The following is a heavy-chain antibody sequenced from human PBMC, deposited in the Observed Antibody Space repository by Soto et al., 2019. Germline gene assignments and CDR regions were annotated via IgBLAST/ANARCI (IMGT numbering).Heavy chain of an antibody. V-gene: IGHV3-33*01. Sequence: QVQLVESGGGVVQPGRSLRLSCAASGFIFSSYGMHWVRQAPGKGLEWVAVIWFDGSNEYYADPVKGRFTISRDNSKNTLHLQMNSLRADDTAVYYCARAMAATTPFDYWGQGTVVTVSS. CDR3: ARAMAATTPFDY. CDR2: IWFDGSNE. CDR1: GFIFSSYG. D-gene: IGHD1-26*01. J-gene: IGHJ4*02.